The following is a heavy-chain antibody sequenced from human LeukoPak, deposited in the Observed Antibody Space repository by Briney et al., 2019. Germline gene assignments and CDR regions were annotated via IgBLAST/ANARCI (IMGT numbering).Heavy chain of an antibody. CDR3: ARRIYTYFDY. J-gene: IGHJ4*02. CDR2: IYYSGST. V-gene: IGHV4-59*08. D-gene: IGHD2/OR15-2a*01. CDR1: GGSISSYY. Sequence: PSETLSLTCTVSGGSISSYYWSWIRQPPGKGLEWIGYIYYSGSTNYNPSLKSRVTISVDTSKNQFSLKLSSVTAADTAMYYCARRIYTYFDYWGQGTLVTVPS.